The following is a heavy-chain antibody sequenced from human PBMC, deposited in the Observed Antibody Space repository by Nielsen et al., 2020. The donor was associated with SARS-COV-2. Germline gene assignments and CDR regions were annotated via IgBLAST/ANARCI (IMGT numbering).Heavy chain of an antibody. V-gene: IGHV4-38-2*02. CDR1: GYSISSGYY. CDR3: ARDIDFGAAAGPKRVDYYGMDV. Sequence: SETLSLTCTVSGYSISSGYYWGWIRQPPGKGLEWIGSIYHSGSTYYNPSLKSRVTISVDTSKNQFSLKLSSVTAADTAVYYCARDIDFGAAAGPKRVDYYGMDVWGQGTTVTVSS. CDR2: IYHSGST. J-gene: IGHJ6*02. D-gene: IGHD6-13*01.